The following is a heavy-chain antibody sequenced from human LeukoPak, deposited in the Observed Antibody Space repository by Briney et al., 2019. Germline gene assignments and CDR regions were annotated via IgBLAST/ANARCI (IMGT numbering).Heavy chain of an antibody. Sequence: SETLSLTCTVSGGSISSGDYYWTWIRQPAGKGLEWIGRIYSSGSTNYNPSLKSRVTISVDTSKNQFSLKLSSVTAADTAVYYCARSVLHGEYYFDYWGQGTLVTVSS. D-gene: IGHD2/OR15-2a*01. V-gene: IGHV4-61*10. CDR3: ARSVLHGEYYFDY. CDR1: GGSISSGDYY. CDR2: IYSSGST. J-gene: IGHJ4*02.